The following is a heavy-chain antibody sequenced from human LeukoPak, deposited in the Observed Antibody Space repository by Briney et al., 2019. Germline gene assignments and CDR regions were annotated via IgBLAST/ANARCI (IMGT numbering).Heavy chain of an antibody. D-gene: IGHD3-22*01. CDR1: GFTFNTYG. Sequence: PGGSLRLSCAASGFTFNTYGMHWVRQAPGKGLEWVAVIWYDGSNKYYADSVKGRFTISRDNSKNTLYLQMNSLRAEDTAVYYCARVRDDSSGYYPPYYYFDYWGQGTLVTVSS. CDR2: IWYDGSNK. J-gene: IGHJ4*02. V-gene: IGHV3-33*01. CDR3: ARVRDDSSGYYPPYYYFDY.